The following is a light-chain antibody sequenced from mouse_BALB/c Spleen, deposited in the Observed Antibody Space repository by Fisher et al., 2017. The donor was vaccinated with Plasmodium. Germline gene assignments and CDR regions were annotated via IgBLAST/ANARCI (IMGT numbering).Light chain of an antibody. V-gene: IGKV5-43*01. CDR1: QTVNNN. CDR2: YAS. J-gene: IGKJ5*01. Sequence: DIVLTQSPVTLSVTPGDSVSLSCRASQTVNNNLHWYQQKSHESPRLLITYASQSISGIPSRFSGSGSGTDFTLSLNSVETEDFGMYFCQQSNRWPLTFGAGTKLELK. CDR3: QQSNRWPLT.